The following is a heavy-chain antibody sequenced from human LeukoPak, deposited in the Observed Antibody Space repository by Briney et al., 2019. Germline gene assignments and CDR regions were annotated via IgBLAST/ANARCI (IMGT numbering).Heavy chain of an antibody. D-gene: IGHD1-14*01. V-gene: IGHV3-74*01. CDR3: ARVYRRYFDY. CDR1: GFSFSTSW. Sequence: GGSLRLSCAASGFSFSTSWMHWVRLAPGKGLLWVSRIHSDGTTTIYADSVKGRFTISRDNAKNSLYLQMNSLRAEDTAVYYCARVYRRYFDYWGQGTLVTVSS. J-gene: IGHJ4*02. CDR2: IHSDGTTT.